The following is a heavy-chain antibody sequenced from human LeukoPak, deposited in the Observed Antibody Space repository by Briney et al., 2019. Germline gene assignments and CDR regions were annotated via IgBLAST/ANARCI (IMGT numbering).Heavy chain of an antibody. CDR1: GGSFSGYY. V-gene: IGHV4-34*01. Sequence: SETLSLTCAVYGGSFSGYYWSWIRQPPGKGLEWIGEINHSGSTNYNPSLKSRVTISVDTSKNQFSLKLSSVTAADTAVYYCARGSCSSTSCRCSYYYMDVWGKGTTVTVSS. J-gene: IGHJ6*03. CDR3: ARGSCSSTSCRCSYYYMDV. D-gene: IGHD2-2*01. CDR2: INHSGST.